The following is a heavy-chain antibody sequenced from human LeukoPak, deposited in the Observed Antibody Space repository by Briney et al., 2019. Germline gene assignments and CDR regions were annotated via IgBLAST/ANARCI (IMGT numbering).Heavy chain of an antibody. D-gene: IGHD3-10*01. Sequence: GGSLRLSCAASGFTVSSNYMSWVRQAPGKGLEWVSVIYSGGSTYYADSVKGRFTISRDNSKNTLYLQMNSLRAEDTAVYYCAREDYYGSGSYYKTPKDYWAQGTLVTVSS. CDR3: AREDYYGSGSYYKTPKDY. J-gene: IGHJ4*02. CDR1: GFTVSSNY. V-gene: IGHV3-66*01. CDR2: IYSGGST.